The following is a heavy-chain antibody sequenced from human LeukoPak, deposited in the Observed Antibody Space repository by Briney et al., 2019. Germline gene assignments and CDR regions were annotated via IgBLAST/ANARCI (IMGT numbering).Heavy chain of an antibody. V-gene: IGHV3-23*01. J-gene: IGHJ4*02. CDR2: ISGSGGST. CDR1: GFTFSSYA. D-gene: IGHD3-10*01. CDR3: VRGIIADTYYFDY. Sequence: GGSLRLSCAASGFTFSSYAMSWVRQAPGKGLEWVSAISGSGGSTYYADSVKGRFTISRDDSKNTLYLQMNSLRAEDTAVYYCVRGIIADTYYFDYWGQGTLVTVSS.